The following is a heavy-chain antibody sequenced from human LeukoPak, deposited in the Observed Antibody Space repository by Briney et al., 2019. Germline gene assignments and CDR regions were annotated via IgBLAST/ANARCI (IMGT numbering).Heavy chain of an antibody. J-gene: IGHJ6*03. V-gene: IGHV4-4*07. CDR2: IYTSGST. D-gene: IGHD3-10*01. CDR3: ARESLLWFGELSRYYYYYYMDV. CDR1: GGSISSYY. Sequence: SETLSLTCTVSGGSISSYYWSWIRQPAGKGLEWIGRIYTSGSTNYNPSLKSRVTMSVDTSKNQFSLKLSSVTAADTAVYYCARESLLWFGELSRYYYYYYMDVWGKGTTVTISS.